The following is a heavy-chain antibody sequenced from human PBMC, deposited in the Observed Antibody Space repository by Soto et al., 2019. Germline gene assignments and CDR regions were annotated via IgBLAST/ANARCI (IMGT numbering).Heavy chain of an antibody. CDR3: ACAREGTYPFAY. J-gene: IGHJ4*02. CDR1: GGSFSGYY. Sequence: SETLSLTCAVYGGSFSGYYWRWIRQPPGKGMEWIGEINHSGSTNYKPSLKSRVTISVDTSKNQFSLKLSSVTAADTAVYYCACAREGTYPFAYWGQGTMVTLSS. CDR2: INHSGST. V-gene: IGHV4-34*01.